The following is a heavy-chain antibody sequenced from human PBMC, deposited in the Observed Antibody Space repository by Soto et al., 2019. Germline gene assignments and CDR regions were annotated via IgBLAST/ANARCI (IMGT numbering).Heavy chain of an antibody. V-gene: IGHV1-46*01. D-gene: IGHD6-19*01. Sequence: GASMKVSCKASGYTFTSYYMHWVRQAPGQGLEWMGIINPSGGSTNYAQKFQGRVTITADESTSTAYMELSSLRSEDTAVYYCARDQSIAVAGPHFDYWGQGTLVTVSS. J-gene: IGHJ4*02. CDR2: INPSGGST. CDR1: GYTFTSYY. CDR3: ARDQSIAVAGPHFDY.